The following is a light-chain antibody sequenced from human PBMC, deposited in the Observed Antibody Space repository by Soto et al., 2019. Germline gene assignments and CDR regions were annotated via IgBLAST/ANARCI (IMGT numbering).Light chain of an antibody. CDR2: EVS. Sequence: QSALTQPPSASGSPGQSVTISCTGTSSDVGGYNYVSWYQQHPGKAPKLMIYEVSKRPSGVPDRFSGSKSGNTASLTVSGLLAEDEADYCCSSYAGSNNFARVFGGGTKLTVL. CDR3: SSYAGSNNFARV. J-gene: IGLJ2*01. CDR1: SSDVGGYNY. V-gene: IGLV2-8*01.